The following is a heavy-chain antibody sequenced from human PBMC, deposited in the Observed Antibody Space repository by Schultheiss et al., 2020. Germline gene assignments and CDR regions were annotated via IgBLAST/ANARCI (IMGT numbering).Heavy chain of an antibody. CDR3: AREYGDWDQGDYYYYMDV. J-gene: IGHJ6*03. CDR2: ISSSSSYI. D-gene: IGHD4-17*01. V-gene: IGHV3-21*01. Sequence: GGSLRLSCAASGFTFSSYSMNWVRQAPGKGLEWVSSISSSSSYIYYADSVKGRFTISRDNAKNSLYLQMNSLRAEDTAVYYCAREYGDWDQGDYYYYMDVWGKGTTVTVSS. CDR1: GFTFSSYS.